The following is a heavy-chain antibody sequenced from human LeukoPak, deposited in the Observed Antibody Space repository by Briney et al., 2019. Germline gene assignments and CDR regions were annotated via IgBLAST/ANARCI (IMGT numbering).Heavy chain of an antibody. V-gene: IGHV1-69*05. CDR3: ARAGGYSYAPDY. J-gene: IGHJ4*02. CDR2: IIPIFGTA. CDR1: GGTFSSYA. D-gene: IGHD5-18*01. Sequence: ASVKVSCKASGGTFSSYAISWVRQAPGQGLEWMGGIIPIFGTANYAQKFQGRVTITTDESTSTAYMELSSLRSEDTAVDYCARAGGYSYAPDYWGQGTLVTVSS.